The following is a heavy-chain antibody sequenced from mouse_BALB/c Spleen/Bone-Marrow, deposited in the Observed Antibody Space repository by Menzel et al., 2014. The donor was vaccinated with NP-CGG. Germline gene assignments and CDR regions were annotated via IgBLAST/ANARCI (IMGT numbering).Heavy chain of an antibody. J-gene: IGHJ2*01. CDR1: GYSITSDYA. Sequence: EVQGVESGPGLVKPSQSLSLTCTVTGYSITSDYAWNWIRQFPGNKLEWMGFIRYSGGTSYNPSLKSRISITRDTSKNQFFLQLNSVTTEDTATYYCARKVVRSHFDYWGQGTTLTVSS. CDR2: IRYSGGT. D-gene: IGHD1-1*01. V-gene: IGHV3-2*02. CDR3: ARKVVRSHFDY.